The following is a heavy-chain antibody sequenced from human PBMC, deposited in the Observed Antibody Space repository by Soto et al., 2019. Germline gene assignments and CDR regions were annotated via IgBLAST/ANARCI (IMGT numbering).Heavy chain of an antibody. V-gene: IGHV1-69*06. CDR1: GGTFSRYA. CDR2: IIPISGTS. J-gene: IGHJ4*02. CDR3: ARESPLYGGSTGHFDY. D-gene: IGHD3-10*01. Sequence: SSVKVSCKAFGGTFSRYAFSWVRQAPGQGLEWMGRIIPISGTSNYAQKFHGRVTITADKSTTTAYMEVSGLSSDDTAVYYCARESPLYGGSTGHFDYWGQGTLVTV.